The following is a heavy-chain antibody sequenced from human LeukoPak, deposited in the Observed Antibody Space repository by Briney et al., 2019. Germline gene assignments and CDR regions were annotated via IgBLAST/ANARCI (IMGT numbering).Heavy chain of an antibody. D-gene: IGHD3-22*01. V-gene: IGHV3-48*03. Sequence: GGSLRLSCAAPGFDFGAYEMNWVRQAPGKGLEWVAYFAGSDTTKYYADSVRGRFTISRDNAKNSLYLQMNSLRAEDTALYYCTTLGYHLDSWGQGTLVTVSS. CDR2: FAGSDTTK. CDR3: TTLGYHLDS. CDR1: GFDFGAYE. J-gene: IGHJ4*02.